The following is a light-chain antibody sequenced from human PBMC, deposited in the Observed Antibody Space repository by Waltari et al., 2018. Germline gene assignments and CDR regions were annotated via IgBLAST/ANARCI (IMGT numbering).Light chain of an antibody. CDR3: QQYNNWPPLT. Sequence: EIVMMQSPATLSVSPGERATLSCRPSQSVSSNLAWYQQKPGQAPRLLIYGASTRATGIPARFSGSGSVTEFTLTISSLQSEDFAVYYCQQYNNWPPLTFGGGTKVEIK. CDR2: GAS. V-gene: IGKV3-15*01. J-gene: IGKJ4*01. CDR1: QSVSSN.